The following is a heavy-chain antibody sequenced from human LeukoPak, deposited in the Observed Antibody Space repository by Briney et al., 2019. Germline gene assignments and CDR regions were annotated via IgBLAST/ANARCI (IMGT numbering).Heavy chain of an antibody. CDR1: GFTFSTYW. Sequence: GGTLRLSCTASGFTFSTYWMGWVRQAPGKGLEWVANIKQDGGEKYYLGSVKGRFTISRDNAESSLYLHMNSLRAEDTAVYYCARWGYTNNYYYFDYWSQGTLVTVSS. CDR3: ARWGYTNNYYYFDY. J-gene: IGHJ4*02. D-gene: IGHD2-2*02. CDR2: IKQDGGEK. V-gene: IGHV3-7*04.